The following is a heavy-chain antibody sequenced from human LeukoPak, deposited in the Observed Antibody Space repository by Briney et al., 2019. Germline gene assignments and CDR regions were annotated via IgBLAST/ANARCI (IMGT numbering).Heavy chain of an antibody. Sequence: SETLSLTCTVSGGSISSYYWSWIRQPPGKGLEWIGYIYFSGSTNYNPSLKSRVTISVDTSKNQFSLKLSSVTAADTAVYYCARQPIERSGYYFDYWGQGTLVTVSS. CDR3: ARQPIERSGYYFDY. J-gene: IGHJ4*02. CDR1: GGSISSYY. CDR2: IYFSGST. D-gene: IGHD3-10*01. V-gene: IGHV4-59*08.